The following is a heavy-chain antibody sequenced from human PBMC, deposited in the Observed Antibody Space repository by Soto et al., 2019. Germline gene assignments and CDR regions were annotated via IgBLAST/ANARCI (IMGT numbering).Heavy chain of an antibody. D-gene: IGHD4-17*01. V-gene: IGHV3-11*01. CDR1: GFTFSDYY. J-gene: IGHJ4*02. CDR2: ISSSGSTI. CDR3: ARAQKKNYGDYDFLDY. Sequence: QVQLVESGGGLVKPGGSLRLSCAASGFTFSDYYMSWIRQAPGKGLEWVSYISSSGSTIYYADSVKGRFTISRDNAKNSLYLHMNGLKADDTAVYYCARAQKKNYGDYDFLDYWGQGTLVTVSS.